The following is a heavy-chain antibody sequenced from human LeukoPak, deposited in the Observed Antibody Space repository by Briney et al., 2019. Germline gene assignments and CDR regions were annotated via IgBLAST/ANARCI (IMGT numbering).Heavy chain of an antibody. J-gene: IGHJ5*02. CDR2: IDYSGNT. Sequence: PSETLSLTCTVSGGSISSSGYCWGWIRQPPGKGLEWIGSIDYSGNTNYNPSLKSRVTIAVDTSKNQFSLKLSSVTAADTAVYYCARLIRVGVVVIIGEEYNWFDPWGQGTLVTVSS. V-gene: IGHV4-39*01. CDR3: ARLIRVGVVVIIGEEYNWFDP. D-gene: IGHD3-22*01. CDR1: GGSISSSGYC.